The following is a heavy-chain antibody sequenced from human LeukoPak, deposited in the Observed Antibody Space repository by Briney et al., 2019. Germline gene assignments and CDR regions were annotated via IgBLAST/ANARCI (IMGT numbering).Heavy chain of an antibody. D-gene: IGHD6-13*01. Sequence: SETLSLTCTVSGGSIGSYYWSWIRQPPGKGLEWIGYIYYSGSTNYNPSLKSRVTISVDTSKNQFSLKLSSVTAADTAVYYCAGSLWQQQLVYFDYWGQGTLVTVSS. V-gene: IGHV4-59*01. J-gene: IGHJ4*02. CDR1: GGSIGSYY. CDR3: AGSLWQQQLVYFDY. CDR2: IYYSGST.